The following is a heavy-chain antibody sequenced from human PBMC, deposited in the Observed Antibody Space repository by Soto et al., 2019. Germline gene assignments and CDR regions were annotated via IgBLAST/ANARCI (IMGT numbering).Heavy chain of an antibody. D-gene: IGHD1-26*01. CDR1: GYTFTSHG. J-gene: IGHJ4*02. CDR2: ISAYNGTT. V-gene: IGHV1-18*01. CDR3: ARKLASPAVSYFDY. Sequence: ASVKVFCKASGYTFTSHGISWVRQAPGQGLEWMGWISAYNGTTNYAQKLQGRVTMTTHTSTSTAYMELRSLRSDDTAVYYCARKLASPAVSYFDYWGQGPLVTVSS.